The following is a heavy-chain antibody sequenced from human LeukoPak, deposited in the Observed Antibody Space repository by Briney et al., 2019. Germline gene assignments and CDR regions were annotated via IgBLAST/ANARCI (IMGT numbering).Heavy chain of an antibody. J-gene: IGHJ3*02. CDR3: ARGDIVVVPAAMPATTAWGPGAFDI. CDR2: INPNSGGT. Sequence: ASVKVSCKASGYTFTGYYMHWVRQAPGQGLEWMGWINPNSGGTNYAQRFQGRVTMTTDTSTSTAYMELRSLRSDDTAVYYCARGDIVVVPAAMPATTAWGPGAFDIWGQGTMVTVSS. V-gene: IGHV1-2*02. CDR1: GYTFTGYY. D-gene: IGHD2-2*01.